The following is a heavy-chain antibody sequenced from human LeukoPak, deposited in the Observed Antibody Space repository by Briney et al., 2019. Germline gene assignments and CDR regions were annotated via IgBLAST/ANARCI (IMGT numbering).Heavy chain of an antibody. V-gene: IGHV1-46*01. CDR3: AKRIEVGGSFDY. CDR1: GYSFSNYY. Sequence: ASLKVPCKASGYSFSNYYMHWVRQAPGQGLEWLGIINCSGGTTNYAQKFQGRVTLTRDTSTSTVYMELSSLRSDDTAVYYCAKRIEVGGSFDYWGQGTLVIVSS. D-gene: IGHD2/OR15-2a*01. J-gene: IGHJ4*02. CDR2: INCSGGTT.